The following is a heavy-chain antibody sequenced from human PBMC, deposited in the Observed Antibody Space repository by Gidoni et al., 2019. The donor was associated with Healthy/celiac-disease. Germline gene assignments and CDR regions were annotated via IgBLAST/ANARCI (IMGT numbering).Heavy chain of an antibody. CDR3: ARDSVPSYDFWSGYYLDY. CDR2: IIPIFGTA. CDR1: GGTFSSYA. D-gene: IGHD3-3*01. V-gene: IGHV1-69*01. J-gene: IGHJ4*02. Sequence: QVQLVQSGAEVKKPGSSVKVSCKASGGTFSSYAISWVRQAPGQGLEWMGGIIPIFGTANYAQKFQGRVTITADESTSTAYMELSSLRSEDTAVYYCARDSVPSYDFWSGYYLDYWGQGTLVTVSS.